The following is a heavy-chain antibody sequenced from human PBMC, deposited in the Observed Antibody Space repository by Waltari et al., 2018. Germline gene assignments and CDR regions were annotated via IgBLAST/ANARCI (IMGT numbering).Heavy chain of an antibody. CDR2: TYYDGTT. V-gene: IGHV4-39*07. Sequence: QPQLQESGPRRVQPSETLSLTCSVSGDSLMYHLYYWGWIRQPPGKGLEWIGSTYYDGTTHYNSSRKVRATSTVDRTKNQFSLEISSTTAGDTAVYYCARDPTKGVYNWFDPGGQGILVIVSS. D-gene: IGHD3-10*01. J-gene: IGHJ5*02. CDR3: ARDPTKGVYNWFDP. CDR1: GDSLMYHLYY.